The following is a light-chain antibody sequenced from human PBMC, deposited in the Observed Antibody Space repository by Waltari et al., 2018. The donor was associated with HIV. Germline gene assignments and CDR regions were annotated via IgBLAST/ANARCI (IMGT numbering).Light chain of an antibody. CDR1: SSDVGGYKY. V-gene: IGLV2-11*01. J-gene: IGLJ3*02. Sequence: QSALTQSRSVSGSPGQSVTISCTGTSSDVGGYKYVSWYQQHPGKVHKLMIYDVNKRPSGVPARFSGSKSANTASLTISGLQAEDEADYYCCSYAGSYTWVFGGGTKLTVL. CDR3: CSYAGSYTWV. CDR2: DVN.